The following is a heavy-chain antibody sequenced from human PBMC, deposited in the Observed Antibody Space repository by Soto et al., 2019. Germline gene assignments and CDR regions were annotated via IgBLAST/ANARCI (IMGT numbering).Heavy chain of an antibody. Sequence: ASVKVSCKASGYTFTSYAMHWVRQAPGQRLEWMGWINAGNGNTKYSQKFQGRVTITRDTSASTAYMELSSLRSEDTAVYYCAITKEVAGTMLRAFDIWGQGTMVTVSS. CDR2: INAGNGNT. CDR1: GYTFTSYA. CDR3: AITKEVAGTMLRAFDI. V-gene: IGHV1-3*01. J-gene: IGHJ3*02. D-gene: IGHD6-19*01.